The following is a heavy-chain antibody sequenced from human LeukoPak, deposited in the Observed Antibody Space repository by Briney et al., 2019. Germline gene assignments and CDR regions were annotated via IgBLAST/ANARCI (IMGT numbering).Heavy chain of an antibody. Sequence: SQTLSLTCAISGDSVSSNSAAWNWIRQSPSRGLEWLGRTYHRSKWYNDYAVSVKSRITINPDTSKNQFSLQLNSVTPEDTAVYYCARGAPPMIVVDYHPPDDAFDIWGQGTMVTVSS. CDR1: GDSVSSNSAA. D-gene: IGHD3-22*01. CDR3: ARGAPPMIVVDYHPPDDAFDI. CDR2: TYHRSKWYN. V-gene: IGHV6-1*01. J-gene: IGHJ3*02.